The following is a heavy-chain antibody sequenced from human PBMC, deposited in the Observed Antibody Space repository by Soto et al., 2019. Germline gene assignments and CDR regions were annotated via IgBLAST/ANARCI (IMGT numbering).Heavy chain of an antibody. CDR2: IIPILGIA. V-gene: IGHV1-69*02. CDR3: ARAQGGYSGSYRFDY. D-gene: IGHD1-26*01. CDR1: GGTFSSYT. Sequence: SVKVSCKASGGTFSSYTISWVRQAPGQGLEWMGRIIPILGIANYAQKFQGRVTITADKSTSTAYMELSSLRSEDTAVYYCARAQGGYSGSYRFDYWGQGTLVTVSS. J-gene: IGHJ4*02.